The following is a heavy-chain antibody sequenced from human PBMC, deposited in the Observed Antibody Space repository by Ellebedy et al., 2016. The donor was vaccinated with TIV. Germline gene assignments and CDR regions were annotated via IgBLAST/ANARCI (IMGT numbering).Heavy chain of an antibody. CDR1: GYTLTELS. D-gene: IGHD6-19*01. J-gene: IGHJ4*02. Sequence: ASVKVSXKVSGYTLTELSMHWVRQAPGKGLEWMGGFDPEDGETIYAQKFQGRVTMTEDTSTDTAYMELSSLRSEDTAVYYCATATFKAVAALDYWGQGTLVTVSS. CDR3: ATATFKAVAALDY. CDR2: FDPEDGET. V-gene: IGHV1-24*01.